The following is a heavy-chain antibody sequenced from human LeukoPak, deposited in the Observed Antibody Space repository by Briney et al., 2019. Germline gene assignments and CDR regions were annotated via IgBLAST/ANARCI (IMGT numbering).Heavy chain of an antibody. V-gene: IGHV3-23*01. CDR3: AKGPPGRVYDSSGYYAPFGY. J-gene: IGHJ4*02. CDR2: ISGSGGST. Sequence: GGSLRLSCAASGFTFSSYAMSWVRQAPGKGLEWVSAISGSGGSTYYADSVKGRFTISRDNSKNTLYLQMNSLRAEDTAVYYCAKGPPGRVYDSSGYYAPFGYWGQGTLVTVSS. D-gene: IGHD3-22*01. CDR1: GFTFSSYA.